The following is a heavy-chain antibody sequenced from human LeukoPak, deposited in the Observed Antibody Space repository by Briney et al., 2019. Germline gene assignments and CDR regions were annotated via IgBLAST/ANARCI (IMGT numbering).Heavy chain of an antibody. CDR3: ARGPFGSGSFLDY. CDR2: MNPNSGDT. CDR1: GYIFSSND. J-gene: IGHJ4*02. Sequence: ASVKVSCKASGYIFSSNDINWVRQAAGQGLEWMGWMNPNSGDTGYTQKFQGRVAMTRSTSITTAYMELSSLRSEDTAVYYCARGPFGSGSFLDYWGQGTLVTVSS. D-gene: IGHD3-10*01. V-gene: IGHV1-8*01.